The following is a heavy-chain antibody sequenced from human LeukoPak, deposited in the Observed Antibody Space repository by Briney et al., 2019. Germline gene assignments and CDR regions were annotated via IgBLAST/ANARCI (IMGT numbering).Heavy chain of an antibody. J-gene: IGHJ5*02. CDR2: MNPNSGNT. V-gene: IGHV1-8*01. CDR1: GYTFTSYN. Sequence: GASVKVSCKASGYTFTSYNFNWVRQPTAQGLEWMGWMNPNSGNTGYAQKFQGRVTMTRNTSISTAYMELSNLRSEDTAVYYCAREILREGWFDAWGQGTLVTVSS. CDR3: AREILREGWFDA.